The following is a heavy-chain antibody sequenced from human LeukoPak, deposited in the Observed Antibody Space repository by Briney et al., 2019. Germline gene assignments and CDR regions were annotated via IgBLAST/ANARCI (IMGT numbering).Heavy chain of an antibody. CDR3: ARDQAAAGTRWFDP. J-gene: IGHJ5*02. V-gene: IGHV3-21*01. Sequence: PGGSLRLSCAASGFTFSSYSMNWVRQAPGKGLEWVSSISSSSSYIYYADSVRGRFTISRDNAKNSLYLQMNSLRAEDTAVYYCARDQAAAGTRWFDPWGQGTLVTVSS. D-gene: IGHD6-13*01. CDR2: ISSSSSYI. CDR1: GFTFSSYS.